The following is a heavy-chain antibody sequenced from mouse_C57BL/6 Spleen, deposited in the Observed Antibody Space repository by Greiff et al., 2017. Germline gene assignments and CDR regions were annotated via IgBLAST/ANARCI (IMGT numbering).Heavy chain of an antibody. D-gene: IGHD2-3*01. J-gene: IGHJ4*01. Sequence: QVQLKESGAELARPGASVKLSCKASGYTFTSYGISWVKQRTGQGLEWIGEIYPRSGNTYYNEKFKGKATLTADKSSSTAYMELRSLTSEDSAVYFCARSGIYDGHRGAMDYWGQGTSVTVSS. CDR2: IYPRSGNT. V-gene: IGHV1-81*01. CDR3: ARSGIYDGHRGAMDY. CDR1: GYTFTSYG.